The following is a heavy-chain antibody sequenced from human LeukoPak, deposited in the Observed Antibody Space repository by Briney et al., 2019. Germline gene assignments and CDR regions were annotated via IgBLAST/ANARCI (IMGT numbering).Heavy chain of an antibody. CDR3: AKDSEVGAGYYFDY. CDR2: IKQDGSQK. D-gene: IGHD1-26*01. CDR1: GFTFSNYY. J-gene: IGHJ4*02. V-gene: IGHV3-7*03. Sequence: GGSLRLSCGASGFTFSNYYMNWVRQSPGKGLEWVANIKQDGSQKYYVDSMKGRFTISRDNARHSVSLQMDGLRAEDTAVYYCAKDSEVGAGYYFDYWGQGTLVTVSS.